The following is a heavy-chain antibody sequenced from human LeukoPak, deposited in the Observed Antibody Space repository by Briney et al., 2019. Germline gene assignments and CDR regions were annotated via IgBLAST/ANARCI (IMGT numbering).Heavy chain of an antibody. CDR1: GGSSSSCY. D-gene: IGHD4-17*01. V-gene: IGHV4-59*01. Sequence: SSETLSLTCTVSGGSSSSCYWSWIRQPPGKGLEWIGYIYYSGSTNYNPSLKSRVTISVDTSKNKFSLKLSSVTAADTAVYYCARERAVTTYYYFDYWGQGTLVTVSS. CDR2: IYYSGST. J-gene: IGHJ4*02. CDR3: ARERAVTTYYYFDY.